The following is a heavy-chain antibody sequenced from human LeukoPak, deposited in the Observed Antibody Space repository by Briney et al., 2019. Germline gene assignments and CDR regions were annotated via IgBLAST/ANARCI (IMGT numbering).Heavy chain of an antibody. V-gene: IGHV4-39*01. CDR3: ARHFEELNPEAYFDY. D-gene: IGHD1-7*01. CDR1: GGSISSSSYY. CDR2: IYYSGST. Sequence: PSETLSLTCTVSGGSISSSSYYWGWIRQPPGKGLEWIGSIYYSGSTYYNPSLKSRVTISVDTSKNQFSLKLSSVTAADTAVYYCARHFEELNPEAYFDYWGQGTLVTVSS. J-gene: IGHJ4*02.